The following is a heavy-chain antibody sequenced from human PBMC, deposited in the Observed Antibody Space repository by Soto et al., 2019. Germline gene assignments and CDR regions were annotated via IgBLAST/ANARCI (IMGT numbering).Heavy chain of an antibody. V-gene: IGHV3-48*02. Sequence: GGSLRLSCAASGFTFSSYSMNWVRQAPGKGLEWVSYISSSSSTIYYADSVKGRFTISRDNAKNSLYLQMNSLRDEDTAVYYCARGAASEWLLRYYYYYGMDVWGQGTTVTVSS. CDR1: GFTFSSYS. D-gene: IGHD3-22*01. CDR3: ARGAASEWLLRYYYYYGMDV. CDR2: ISSSSSTI. J-gene: IGHJ6*02.